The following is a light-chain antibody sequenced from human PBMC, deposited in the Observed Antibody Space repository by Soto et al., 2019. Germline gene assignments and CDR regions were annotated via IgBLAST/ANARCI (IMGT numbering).Light chain of an antibody. CDR1: QSVSDN. J-gene: IGKJ4*01. V-gene: IGKV3D-15*01. Sequence: EIVMTQSPATLSVSPGERATLSCRASQSVSDNLAWYQQKPGQAPRLLIYGASTRATGIPARFSGSGSGTEFTLNIGSLQSEDFAVYYCQQYNNWPLTFGGGTKVEIK. CDR3: QQYNNWPLT. CDR2: GAS.